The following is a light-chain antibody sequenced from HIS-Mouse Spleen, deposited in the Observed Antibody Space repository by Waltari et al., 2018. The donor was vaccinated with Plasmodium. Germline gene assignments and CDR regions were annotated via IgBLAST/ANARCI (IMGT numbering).Light chain of an antibody. CDR3: QAWDSSTVV. J-gene: IGLJ2*01. Sequence: SYELTQPPSVSVSPGPTASIPCPGDKLGAKYACWYQQKPGQSPVLVISQDSKRTSGIPERFSGSNSGNTATLTISGTQAMDEADYYCQAWDSSTVVFGGGTKLTVL. CDR2: QDS. V-gene: IGLV3-1*01. CDR1: KLGAKY.